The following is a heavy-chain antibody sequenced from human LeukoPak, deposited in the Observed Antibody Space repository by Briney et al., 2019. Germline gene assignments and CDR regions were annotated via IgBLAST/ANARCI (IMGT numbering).Heavy chain of an antibody. Sequence: SETLSLTCTVSGGSISSHYRSWIRQPAGKGLEYIGRIHTSGITNYNPLLKSRVTMSGDTSKNQFSLKLSSVTAADTAVYYCARDLGSNYVYDYWGQGSLVTVSS. CDR1: GGSISSHY. CDR2: IHTSGIT. D-gene: IGHD1-26*01. CDR3: ARDLGSNYVYDY. V-gene: IGHV4-4*07. J-gene: IGHJ4*02.